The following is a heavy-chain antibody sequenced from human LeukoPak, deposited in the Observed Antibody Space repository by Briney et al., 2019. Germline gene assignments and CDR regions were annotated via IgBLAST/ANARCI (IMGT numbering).Heavy chain of an antibody. CDR3: ARLAYYDFWSGRSNWFDP. CDR1: GGSFSGYY. D-gene: IGHD3-3*01. Sequence: PSETLSLTCAVYGGSFSGYYWSWIRQPPGKGLEWIGEINHSGSTNYNPSLKSRVTISVDTSKNQFSLKLSSVTATDTAVYYCARLAYYDFWSGRSNWFDPWGQGTLVTVSS. J-gene: IGHJ5*02. CDR2: INHSGST. V-gene: IGHV4-34*01.